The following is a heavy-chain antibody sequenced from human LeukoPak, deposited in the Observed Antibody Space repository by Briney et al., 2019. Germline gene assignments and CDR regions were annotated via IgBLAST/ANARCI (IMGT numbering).Heavy chain of an antibody. V-gene: IGHV3-33*01. Sequence: GGSLRLSCAASGFTFSSYGMHWVRQAPGKGLEWVAVIWYDGSNKYYADSVKGRFTTSRDNSKNTLYLQMNSLRAEDTAVYYCARDREAYCGGDCYPLGLDVWGQGTTVTVSS. CDR2: IWYDGSNK. CDR3: ARDREAYCGGDCYPLGLDV. D-gene: IGHD2-21*02. CDR1: GFTFSSYG. J-gene: IGHJ6*02.